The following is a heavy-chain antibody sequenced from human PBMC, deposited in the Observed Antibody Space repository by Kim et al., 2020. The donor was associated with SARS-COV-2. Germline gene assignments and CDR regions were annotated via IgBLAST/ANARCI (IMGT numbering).Heavy chain of an antibody. J-gene: IGHJ4*02. D-gene: IGHD7-27*01. Sequence: TTDYAAPVKGRFTISRDDSKNTLYLQMNSLKTEDTAVYYCTTPPITVDSDWGQGTLVTVSS. CDR2: TT. CDR3: TTPPITVDSD. V-gene: IGHV3-15*01.